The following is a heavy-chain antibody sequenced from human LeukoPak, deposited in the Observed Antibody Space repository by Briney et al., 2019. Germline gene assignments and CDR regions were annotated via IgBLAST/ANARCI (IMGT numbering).Heavy chain of an antibody. CDR1: GGSFSGYY. V-gene: IGHV4-34*01. D-gene: IGHD3-3*01. CDR2: INHSGST. CDR3: ARGLSNYDFWSGLTLYYFDY. Sequence: PSETLSLTCAVYGGSFSGYYWSWIRQPPGKGLEWIGEINHSGSTNYNPSLKSRVTISVDTSKNQFSLKLSSVTAAGTAVYYCARGLSNYDFWSGLTLYYFDYWGQGTLVNVSS. J-gene: IGHJ4*02.